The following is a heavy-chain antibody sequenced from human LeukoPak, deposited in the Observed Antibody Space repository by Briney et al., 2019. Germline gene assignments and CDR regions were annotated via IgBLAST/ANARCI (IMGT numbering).Heavy chain of an antibody. J-gene: IGHJ5*02. CDR3: ARGTYGVFNWFDP. CDR2: MNPNSGNT. D-gene: IGHD4-17*01. Sequence: VASVKVSCKASGYTFTSYDINWVRQATGQGLEWMGWMNPNSGNTGYTQKFQGRVTITRNTSISTAYMELSSLRSEDTAVYYCARGTYGVFNWFDPWGQGTLVTVSS. V-gene: IGHV1-8*03. CDR1: GYTFTSYD.